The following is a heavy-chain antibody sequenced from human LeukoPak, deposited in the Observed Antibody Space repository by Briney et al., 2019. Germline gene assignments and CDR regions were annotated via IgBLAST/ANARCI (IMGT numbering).Heavy chain of an antibody. Sequence: SETLSLTCTVSGGFISSSSYYWGWIRQPPGKGLEWIGYIYYSGSTNYNPSLKSRVTISVDTSKNQFSLKLSSVTAADTAVYYCARLGYSGSYYERTFDIWGQGTMVTVSS. D-gene: IGHD1-26*01. CDR2: IYYSGST. CDR3: ARLGYSGSYYERTFDI. CDR1: GGFISSSSYY. V-gene: IGHV4-61*05. J-gene: IGHJ3*02.